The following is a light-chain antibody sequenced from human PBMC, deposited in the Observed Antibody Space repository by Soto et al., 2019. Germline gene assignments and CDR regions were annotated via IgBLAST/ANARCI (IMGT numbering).Light chain of an antibody. Sequence: EILLTQSPSTLSLSPGERATLSCRASQSVSSYLAWYQQKPGQAPRLLIYDASNRATGIPARFSGSGSGTDCTLTISSLEPEDFEVYYCQQRSNWPPTFGQGTRLEIK. CDR1: QSVSSY. CDR3: QQRSNWPPT. CDR2: DAS. V-gene: IGKV3-11*01. J-gene: IGKJ5*01.